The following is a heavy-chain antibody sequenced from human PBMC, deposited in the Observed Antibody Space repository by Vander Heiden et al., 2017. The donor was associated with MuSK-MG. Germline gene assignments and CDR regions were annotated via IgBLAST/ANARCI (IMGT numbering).Heavy chain of an antibody. J-gene: IGHJ4*02. D-gene: IGHD5-18*01. CDR2: ISGSGDRT. CDR3: AKDLYNYGSSPFDY. CDR1: GFTFSSYA. V-gene: IGHV3-23*01. Sequence: EVQLLESGGGLVQPGGSLRLSCATSGFTFSSYAMSWVRQAPGKGLEWVSSISGSGDRTYYAESVKGRFSISRDKSKNTMSLDLQMNSLRAEDTAIYYCAKDLYNYGSSPFDYWGQGTLVTVSS.